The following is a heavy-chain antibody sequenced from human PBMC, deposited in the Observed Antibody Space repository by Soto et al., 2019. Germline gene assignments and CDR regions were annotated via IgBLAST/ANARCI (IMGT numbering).Heavy chain of an antibody. CDR1: GFTFDDYT. Sequence: EMQLVESGGVVVQPGGSLRLSCAASGFTFDDYTMHWVRQVPGKGLDWVSTISWDGGTTYYADSVKGRFTISRDNSKSSLYLQMNGLRTEDSAFYYCAKGGDYWYFDLWGRSTLATVSS. V-gene: IGHV3-43*01. CDR3: AKGGDYWYFDL. CDR2: ISWDGGTT. D-gene: IGHD3-16*01. J-gene: IGHJ2*01.